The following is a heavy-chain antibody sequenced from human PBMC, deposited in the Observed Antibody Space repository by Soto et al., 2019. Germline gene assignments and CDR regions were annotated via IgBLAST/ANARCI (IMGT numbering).Heavy chain of an antibody. J-gene: IGHJ4*02. V-gene: IGHV1-69*06. CDR3: AGGTSPVTTPKLDY. CDR2: AIPIFGTS. CDR1: GDTFSSQA. D-gene: IGHD4-17*01. Sequence: SVKVSCKASGDTFSSQAISWVRQAPGQGIEWMGGAIPIFGTSNYAQKFQGRLTIAADKSASTAYMELNSLSSEDTAVYYCAGGTSPVTTPKLDYWGQ.